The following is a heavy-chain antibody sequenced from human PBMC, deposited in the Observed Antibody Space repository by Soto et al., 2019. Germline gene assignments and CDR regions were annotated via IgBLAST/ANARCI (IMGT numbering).Heavy chain of an antibody. CDR1: GFSFSTYA. Sequence: EVQLLESGGGLAQPGGSLRLSCTASGFSFSTYAMSWVRQAPGKGLEWVSTISGGVIYTYYADSVKGRFTVSRDNPKNTLFLQMNSLRAEDTATYYCAKVGYYNSGWFDSWGQGTLVTVSS. D-gene: IGHD6-25*01. CDR3: AKVGYYNSGWFDS. CDR2: ISGGVIYT. V-gene: IGHV3-23*01. J-gene: IGHJ5*01.